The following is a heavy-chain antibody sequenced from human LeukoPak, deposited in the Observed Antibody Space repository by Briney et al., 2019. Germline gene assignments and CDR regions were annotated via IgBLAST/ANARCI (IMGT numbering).Heavy chain of an antibody. D-gene: IGHD3-10*01. Sequence: ASVKVSCEASGFTFTGYYMHWVRQAPGQGLEWMGWINPNSGGTNYAQKFQGRVTMTRDTSISTAYMELSRLRSDDTAEYYCARVSPLLSLIEAFDIWGQGTMVTVSS. V-gene: IGHV1-2*02. CDR3: ARVSPLLSLIEAFDI. CDR1: GFTFTGYY. J-gene: IGHJ3*02. CDR2: INPNSGGT.